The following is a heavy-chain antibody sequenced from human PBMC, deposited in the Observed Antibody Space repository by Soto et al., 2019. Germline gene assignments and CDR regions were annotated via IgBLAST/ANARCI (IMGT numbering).Heavy chain of an antibody. CDR2: ISGSGGST. CDR3: ATPSSGWYFEY. CDR1: GFTFSSYA. J-gene: IGHJ4*02. Sequence: EVQLLESGGGLVQPGGSLRLSCAASGFTFSSYAMNWVRQAPGKGLEWVSVISGSGGSTYYADSVKGRFTISRDNSKITLYLQMSGLRAEDTAVYYCATPSSGWYFEYWGQGTLVTVSS. D-gene: IGHD6-19*01. V-gene: IGHV3-23*01.